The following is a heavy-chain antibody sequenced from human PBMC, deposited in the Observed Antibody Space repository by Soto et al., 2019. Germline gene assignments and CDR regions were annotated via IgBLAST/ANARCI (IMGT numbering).Heavy chain of an antibody. CDR2: ISGSGSNT. D-gene: IGHD1-1*01. Sequence: EVQLLESGGGLVQPGGSLRLSCADSGFTFSTYVMTWVRQAPGKGLEWVSSISGSGSNTYYADSVKGRFTISRDNSRNTLYLQMSSLRAEDTAVYYCAKDGTHIISWPYNFDYWGQGTLVTVSS. CDR3: AKDGTHIISWPYNFDY. V-gene: IGHV3-23*01. CDR1: GFTFSTYV. J-gene: IGHJ4*02.